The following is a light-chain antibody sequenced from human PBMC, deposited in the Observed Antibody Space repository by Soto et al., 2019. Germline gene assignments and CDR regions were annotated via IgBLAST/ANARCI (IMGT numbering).Light chain of an antibody. CDR2: ENN. V-gene: IGLV1-51*02. CDR3: GTWDSSLSAV. Sequence: QSVLTQPPSVSAAPGQKVTISCSGSSSNIGNNYVSWYQQLPGTAPKLLIYENNKRPSEIPDRFSGSKSGTSATLGITGLQTGDEADYYCGTWDSSLSAVFGGGTKVTVL. CDR1: SSNIGNNY. J-gene: IGLJ2*01.